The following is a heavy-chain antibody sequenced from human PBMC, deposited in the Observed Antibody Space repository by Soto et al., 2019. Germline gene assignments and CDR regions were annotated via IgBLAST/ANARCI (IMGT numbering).Heavy chain of an antibody. D-gene: IGHD5-12*01. V-gene: IGHV1-2*04. CDR1: GYTFTGYY. CDR3: ARAPEYSGYLGVWFDP. Sequence: GASVKVSCKASGYTFTGYYMHWVRQAPGQGLEWMGWINPNSGGTNYAQKFQGWVTMTRDTSISTAYMELSRLRSDDTAVYYCARAPEYSGYLGVWFDPWGQGTLVTVSS. CDR2: INPNSGGT. J-gene: IGHJ5*02.